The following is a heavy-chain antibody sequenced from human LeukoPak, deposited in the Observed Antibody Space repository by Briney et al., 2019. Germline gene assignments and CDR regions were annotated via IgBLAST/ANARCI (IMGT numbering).Heavy chain of an antibody. Sequence: GESLKISCKGSGYIFTNYWIGWVRQMPGKGLEWMGIIFPGDSDIRYGPSFQGQVTISADKPIGAAYLQWSSLKASDTAMYYCARHNYYDRPGAAFDIWGQGTMVTVSS. CDR1: GYIFTNYW. CDR3: ARHNYYDRPGAAFDI. V-gene: IGHV5-51*01. J-gene: IGHJ3*02. CDR2: IFPGDSDI. D-gene: IGHD3-22*01.